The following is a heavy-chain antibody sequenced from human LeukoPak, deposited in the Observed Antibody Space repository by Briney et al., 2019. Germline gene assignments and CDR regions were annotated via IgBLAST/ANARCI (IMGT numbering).Heavy chain of an antibody. CDR2: IIPIFGTA. V-gene: IGHV1-69*05. D-gene: IGHD3-9*01. J-gene: IGHJ3*02. Sequence: ASVKVSCKASGGTFSSYAISWVRQAPGQGLEWMGGIIPIFGTAIYAQKFQGRVTITTDESTSTAYMELSSLRSEDTAVYYCARVEYDISAFDIWGQGTMVTVSS. CDR3: ARVEYDISAFDI. CDR1: GGTFSSYA.